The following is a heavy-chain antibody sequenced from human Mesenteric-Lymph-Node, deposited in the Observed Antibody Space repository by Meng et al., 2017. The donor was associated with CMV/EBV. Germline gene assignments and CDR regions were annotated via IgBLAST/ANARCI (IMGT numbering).Heavy chain of an antibody. J-gene: IGHJ4*02. D-gene: IGHD7-27*01. V-gene: IGHV4-59*13. CDR3: GRDNWGSIDY. CDR1: GGSLSSYP. Sequence: QVQLQESGPGLVTPSETLSLTWTVSGGSLSSYPWSWIRQPPGKGLEWVGYMSYSGSTNYNPSLKSRITMSLDTSKNQFSLELSSVTAADTAVYYCGRDNWGSIDYWGQGTLVTVSS. CDR2: MSYSGST.